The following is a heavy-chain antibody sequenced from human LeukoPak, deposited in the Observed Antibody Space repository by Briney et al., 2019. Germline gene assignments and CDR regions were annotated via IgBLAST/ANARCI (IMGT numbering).Heavy chain of an antibody. V-gene: IGHV1-69*13. CDR2: IIPIFGTA. CDR1: GGTFSSYA. Sequence: RASVKVSCKASGGTFSSYAISWVRQAPGQGLEWMGGIIPIFGTANYAQKFQGRVTITADESTSTAYMELSSLRSEDTAVYYCARETDSSGYPDAFDIWGQGTMVTVSS. J-gene: IGHJ3*02. D-gene: IGHD3-22*01. CDR3: ARETDSSGYPDAFDI.